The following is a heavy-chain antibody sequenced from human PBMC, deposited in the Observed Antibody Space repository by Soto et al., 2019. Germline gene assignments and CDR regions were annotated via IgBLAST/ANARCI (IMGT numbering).Heavy chain of an antibody. V-gene: IGHV4-59*05. CDR1: GGSISSYY. J-gene: IGHJ3*02. D-gene: IGHD1-26*01. Sequence: SETLSLTCTVSGGSISSYYWSWIRQPPGKGLEWIGSIYYSGSTYYNPSLKSRVTISVDTSKNQFSLKLSSVTAADTAVYYCARHPYSGTGDAFDIWGQGTMVTVSS. CDR3: ARHPYSGTGDAFDI. CDR2: IYYSGST.